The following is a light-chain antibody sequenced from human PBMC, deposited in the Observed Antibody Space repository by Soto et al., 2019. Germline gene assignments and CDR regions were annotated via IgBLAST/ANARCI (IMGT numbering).Light chain of an antibody. CDR2: KAS. Sequence: DIQMTQSPSTLSASVRDTVTITCRASQSINNWLAWYQQKPGKAPNLLIFKASTLESGVPSRFSGSASGTEFPLTISSLQPDDFATYYCQQYNDYPLTFGGGTKVEIK. J-gene: IGKJ4*01. V-gene: IGKV1-5*03. CDR3: QQYNDYPLT. CDR1: QSINNW.